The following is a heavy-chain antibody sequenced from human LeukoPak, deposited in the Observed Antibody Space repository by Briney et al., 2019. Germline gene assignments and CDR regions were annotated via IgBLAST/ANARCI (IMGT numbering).Heavy chain of an antibody. Sequence: SVKVSCKTSGGTSNNSAISWVRQAPGEGLEWLGGIMPLFGTAGYAQKFQGRVTITKDESTRTVYLELTSLTSDDTAVYYCARDVHGDYGSGWFDPWGQGTLVSVSS. CDR1: GGTSNNSA. CDR2: IMPLFGTA. V-gene: IGHV1-69*05. D-gene: IGHD4-17*01. J-gene: IGHJ5*02. CDR3: ARDVHGDYGSGWFDP.